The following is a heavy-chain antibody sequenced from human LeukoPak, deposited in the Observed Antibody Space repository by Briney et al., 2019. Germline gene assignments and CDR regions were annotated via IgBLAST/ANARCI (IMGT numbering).Heavy chain of an antibody. CDR1: GFTFDDYG. Sequence: GGSLRLSCAASGFTFDDYGMSWVRQAPGKGLEWVSGINWNGGSTGYADSVKGRFTISRDNAKNSLYLQMNSLRREDTAVYYCARDSGTGWYEFSFDYWGQGTLVTVSS. J-gene: IGHJ4*02. D-gene: IGHD6-19*01. CDR2: INWNGGST. V-gene: IGHV3-20*04. CDR3: ARDSGTGWYEFSFDY.